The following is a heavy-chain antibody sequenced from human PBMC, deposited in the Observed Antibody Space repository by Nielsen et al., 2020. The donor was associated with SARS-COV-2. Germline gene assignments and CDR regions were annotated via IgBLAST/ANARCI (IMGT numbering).Heavy chain of an antibody. J-gene: IGHJ4*02. V-gene: IGHV3-49*02. CDR2: IRSKAYGGTT. D-gene: IGHD2-2*01. CDR3: TSRYCSSTSCYPWRFDY. Sequence: RQAPGKGLEWVGFIRSKAYGGTTEYAASVKGRFTISRGDSKSIAYLQMNSLKTEDTAVYYCTSRYCSSTSCYPWRFDYWGQGTLVTVSS.